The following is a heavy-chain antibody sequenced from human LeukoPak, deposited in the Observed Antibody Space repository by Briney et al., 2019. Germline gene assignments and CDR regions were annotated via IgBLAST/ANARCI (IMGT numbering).Heavy chain of an antibody. CDR1: GGTFSSYA. CDR3: ARLKELVYYGSGSRYYFDY. V-gene: IGHV1-69*13. J-gene: IGHJ4*02. D-gene: IGHD3-10*01. Sequence: SVTVSCKASGGTFSSYAISWVRQAPGQGLEWMGGIIPIFGTANYAQKFQGRVTITADESTSTAYMELSSLRSEDTAVYYCARLKELVYYGSGSRYYFDYWGQGTLVTVSS. CDR2: IIPIFGTA.